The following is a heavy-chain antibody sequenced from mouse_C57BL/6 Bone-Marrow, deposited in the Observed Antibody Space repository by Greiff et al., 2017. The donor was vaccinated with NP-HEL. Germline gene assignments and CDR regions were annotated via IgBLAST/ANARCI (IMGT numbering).Heavy chain of an antibody. Sequence: VQLQQSGTVLARPGASVKMSCKTSGYTFTSYWMHWVKQRPGQGLEWIGAIYPGNSDTSYNQKFKGKAKLTAGTSASTAYLELSSLTNEDSEFYFCAYGNYYYAKDYWGQGTSVTVSS. J-gene: IGHJ4*01. V-gene: IGHV1-5*01. CDR3: AYGNYYYAKDY. CDR2: IYPGNSDT. CDR1: GYTFTSYW. D-gene: IGHD2-1*01.